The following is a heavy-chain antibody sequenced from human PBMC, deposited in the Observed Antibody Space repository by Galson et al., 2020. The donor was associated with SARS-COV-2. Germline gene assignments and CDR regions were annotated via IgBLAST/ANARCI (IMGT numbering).Heavy chain of an antibody. D-gene: IGHD2-21*02. CDR2: IYPNGRT. J-gene: IGHJ2*01. Sequence: SETLSLTCAVSGYSVSTTNYWGWVRLAPGKGLEWSGSIYPNGRTYYNPSLESRVTISVDTSRNQFSLTLASVTAADTAFYYCARQGVNMIVLVTVPGWFFDLWGRGTLVTVSS. V-gene: IGHV4-38-2*01. CDR1: GYSVSTTNY. CDR3: ARQGVNMIVLVTVPGWFFDL.